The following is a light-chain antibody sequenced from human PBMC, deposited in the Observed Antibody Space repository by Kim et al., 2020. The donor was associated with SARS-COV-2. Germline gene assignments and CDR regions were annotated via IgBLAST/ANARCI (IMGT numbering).Light chain of an antibody. V-gene: IGKV1-5*03. CDR1: QSVSTW. Sequence: AVVGNTEAITCRASQSVSTWWAWYQKTTGEAVKVMNYKMAKIKSGVTSRIRGSASGTEFTGTIRSLQHEDFATYYCKQYLSYSSFGQRTKREI. CDR3: KQYLSYSS. CDR2: KMA. J-gene: IGKJ2*03.